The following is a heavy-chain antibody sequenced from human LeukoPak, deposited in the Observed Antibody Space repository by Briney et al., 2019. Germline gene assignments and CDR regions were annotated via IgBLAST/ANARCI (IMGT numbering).Heavy chain of an antibody. CDR3: ATHSYGPYYFDY. J-gene: IGHJ4*02. Sequence: GGSLRLSCAASGFTFSSYWMSWVRLAPGKGLEWVANIKQDGSEKYYVDSVKGRFTISRDNAKNSLYLQMNSLRAEDTAVYYCATHSYGPYYFDYWGQGTLVTVSS. V-gene: IGHV3-7*01. CDR1: GFTFSSYW. D-gene: IGHD5-18*01. CDR2: IKQDGSEK.